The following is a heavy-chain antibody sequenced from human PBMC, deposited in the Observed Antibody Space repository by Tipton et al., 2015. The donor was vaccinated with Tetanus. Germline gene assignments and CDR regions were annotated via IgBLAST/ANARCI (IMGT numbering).Heavy chain of an antibody. J-gene: IGHJ3*02. Sequence: QSGAEVKKPGSSVKVSCKASGDTFSIYAITWVRQAPGQGLEWMGGIIPIFGTANYPQKFQGRVTITADEPTSTAYMELSSLRSEDTAVYYCARAGLVTIFGVVPKGAFNIWGQGTMVTVSS. CDR2: IIPIFGTA. CDR3: ARAGLVTIFGVVPKGAFNI. D-gene: IGHD3-3*01. CDR1: GDTFSIYA. V-gene: IGHV1-69*01.